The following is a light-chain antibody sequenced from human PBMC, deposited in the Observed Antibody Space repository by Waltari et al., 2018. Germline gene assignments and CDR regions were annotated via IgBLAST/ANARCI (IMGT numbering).Light chain of an antibody. J-gene: IGLJ2*01. CDR2: AVS. V-gene: IGLV2-23*02. Sequence: QSALTQPASVSGSPGQSITISCTGTSSDVGNYNRVPWYQQHPGKAPKLLIYAVSKRPSGVSERFSGSKSGDMASLTISGLQPEDEAEYFCSSYAGSSKGVFGGGTKVTVL. CDR1: SSDVGNYNR. CDR3: SSYAGSSKGV.